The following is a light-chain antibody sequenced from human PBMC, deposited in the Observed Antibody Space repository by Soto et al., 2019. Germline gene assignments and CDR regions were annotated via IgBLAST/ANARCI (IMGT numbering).Light chain of an antibody. J-gene: IGLJ3*02. V-gene: IGLV2-11*01. CDR1: RSDVGGYNY. Sequence: QSVLTQPRSVSGSPGQSDTISCTGTRSDVGGYNYVSWYQQHPGKAPKLMIYDVSKRPSGVPDRFSGSKSDNTASLTISGLQAEDEADYYCCSYAGSSLVVFGGGTKLTVL. CDR2: DVS. CDR3: CSYAGSSLVV.